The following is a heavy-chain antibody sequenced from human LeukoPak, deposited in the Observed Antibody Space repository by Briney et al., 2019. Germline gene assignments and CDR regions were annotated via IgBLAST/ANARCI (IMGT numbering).Heavy chain of an antibody. J-gene: IGHJ5*02. CDR1: GGSISSSGYY. CDR3: ARHEYSGSYYGLSWFDP. V-gene: IGHV4-39*01. CDR2: IYYSGST. Sequence: PSETLSLTCTVSGGSISSSGYYWGWIRQPPGKGLEWIASIYYSGSTYYNPSLKSRVTISVNTSKNQLSLKLSSLTAADTAVYYCARHEYSGSYYGLSWFDPWGQGTLVTVSS. D-gene: IGHD1-26*01.